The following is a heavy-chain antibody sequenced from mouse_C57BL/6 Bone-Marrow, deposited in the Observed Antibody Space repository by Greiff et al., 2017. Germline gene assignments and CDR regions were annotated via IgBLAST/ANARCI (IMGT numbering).Heavy chain of an antibody. V-gene: IGHV5-17*01. Sequence: EVMLVESGGGLVKPGGSLKLSCAASGFTFSDYGMHWVRQAPEKGLEWVAYISSGSSTIYYADTVKGRFTISRDNAKNTLFLQMTSLRSEDTAMYYCARPRTGTRALFDYWGQGTTLTVSS. CDR3: ARPRTGTRALFDY. CDR2: ISSGSSTI. D-gene: IGHD4-1*01. J-gene: IGHJ2*01. CDR1: GFTFSDYG.